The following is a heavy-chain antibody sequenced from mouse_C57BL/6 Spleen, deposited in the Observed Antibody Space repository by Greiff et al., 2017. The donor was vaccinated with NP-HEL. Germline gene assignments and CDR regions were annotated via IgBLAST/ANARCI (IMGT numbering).Heavy chain of an antibody. CDR2: INYDGSST. J-gene: IGHJ1*03. CDR3: ARAYDYDGYFDV. V-gene: IGHV5-16*01. Sequence: EVKVVESEGGLVQPGSSMKLSCTASGFTFSDYYMAWVRQVPEKGLEWVANINYDGSSTYYLDSLKSRFIISRDNAKNILYLQMSSLKSEDTATYYCARAYDYDGYFDVWGTRTTVTVSS. CDR1: GFTFSDYY. D-gene: IGHD2-4*01.